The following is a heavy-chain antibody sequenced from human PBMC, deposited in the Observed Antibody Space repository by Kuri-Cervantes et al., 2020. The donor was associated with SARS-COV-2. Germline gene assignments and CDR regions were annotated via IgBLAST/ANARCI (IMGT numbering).Heavy chain of an antibody. CDR3: ARDHDITMVQGVYFDY. V-gene: IGHV3-30-3*01. CDR2: ISYDGSNK. Sequence: GESLKISCAASGFTFSSYAMHWVRQAPGKGLGWVAVISYDGSNKYYADSVKGRFTISRDNSKNTLYLQMNSLRAEDTAVYYCARDHDITMVQGVYFDYRGQGTLVPSPQ. J-gene: IGHJ4*02. D-gene: IGHD3-10*01. CDR1: GFTFSSYA.